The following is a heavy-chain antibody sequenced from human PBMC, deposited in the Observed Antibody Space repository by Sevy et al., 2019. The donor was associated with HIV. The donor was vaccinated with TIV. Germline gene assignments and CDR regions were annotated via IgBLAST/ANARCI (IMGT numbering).Heavy chain of an antibody. V-gene: IGHV3-48*03. CDR3: AGDLPPSATTVAHFDY. D-gene: IGHD4-17*01. J-gene: IGHJ4*02. CDR2: ISSRGSAT. Sequence: GGSLRLSCAASGFIFSSYEMTWVRQAPGKGLEWVSSISSRGSATYYANSVRGRFTIFRDNAENSLYLKMGSLRVEDAAVYYCAGDLPPSATTVAHFDYWGQGTLVTVSS. CDR1: GFIFSSYE.